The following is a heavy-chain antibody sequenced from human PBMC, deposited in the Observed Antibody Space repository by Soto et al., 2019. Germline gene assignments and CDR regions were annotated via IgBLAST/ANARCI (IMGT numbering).Heavy chain of an antibody. D-gene: IGHD5-12*01. CDR2: IIPMFGST. Sequence: SVKVSCKASGGTCSHSTVAWVRQAPGHRPEWMGMIIPMFGSTNSAQKFRDRVTFSADTYTNTAYMELSSLRSEDTAVYYCAPPSALLGQYSALPDNWGQGTLVTVSS. J-gene: IGHJ1*01. V-gene: IGHV1-69*08. CDR1: GGTCSHST. CDR3: APPSALLGQYSALPDN.